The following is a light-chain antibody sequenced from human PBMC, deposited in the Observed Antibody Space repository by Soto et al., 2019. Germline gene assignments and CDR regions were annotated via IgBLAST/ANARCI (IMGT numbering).Light chain of an antibody. CDR2: DAS. Sequence: EIVLTQSPATLSLSPGERATLSCRASQSVSSYLAWYHQRPGQAPRLLIYDASSRATGIPARFSGSGSGTDFTLTISSLEPEDFAVYYCQQRSNWPAVTFGPGTQVDIK. CDR3: QQRSNWPAVT. J-gene: IGKJ3*01. V-gene: IGKV3-11*01. CDR1: QSVSSY.